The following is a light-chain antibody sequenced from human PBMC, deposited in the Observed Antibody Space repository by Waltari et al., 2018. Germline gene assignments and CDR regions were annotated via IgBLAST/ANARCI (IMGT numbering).Light chain of an antibody. V-gene: IGKV3-20*01. Sequence: EIVLTQSPGTLSLSPGERATLSCRASQSVRSNYSAWYQQKPGQAPRLLIYGASGRTTGIPDSFSGSGSCTDFALTISRLPPEDFAVFYCQQNDTTPYTVGQATKLDIK. CDR3: QQNDTTPYT. CDR2: GAS. J-gene: IGKJ2*01. CDR1: QSVRSNY.